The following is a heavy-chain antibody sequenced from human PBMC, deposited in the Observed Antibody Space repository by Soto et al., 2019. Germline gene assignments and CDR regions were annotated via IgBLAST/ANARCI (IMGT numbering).Heavy chain of an antibody. Sequence: QVQLQESGPGLVKPSETLSLTCSVSGDSINDHYWSWIRQPPGKGLEWIGYIYYSGSSTYNPSLKGRVTKSVDQSKNQFSLSLTSLTAADTAMYYCAKATAGWNSLHPWGQGTLVIVSS. D-gene: IGHD6-25*01. CDR1: GDSINDHY. CDR3: AKATAGWNSLHP. V-gene: IGHV4-59*11. CDR2: IYYSGSS. J-gene: IGHJ5*02.